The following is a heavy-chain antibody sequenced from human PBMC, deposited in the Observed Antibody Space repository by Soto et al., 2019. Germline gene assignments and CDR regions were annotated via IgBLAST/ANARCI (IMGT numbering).Heavy chain of an antibody. V-gene: IGHV1-24*01. CDR2: FDPEDGET. J-gene: IGHJ4*02. CDR3: ARGSEFYGSGSYSTYFDY. Sequence: ASVKVSCKVSGYTLTELSMHWVRQAPGKGLEWMGGFDPEDGETIYAQKFQGRVTMTTDTSTSTAYMELRSLRSDETAVYYCARGSEFYGSGSYSTYFDYWGQGTQVTVSS. CDR1: GYTLTELS. D-gene: IGHD3-10*01.